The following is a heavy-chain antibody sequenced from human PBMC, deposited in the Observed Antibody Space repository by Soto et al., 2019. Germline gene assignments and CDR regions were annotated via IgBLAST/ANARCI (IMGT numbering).Heavy chain of an antibody. Sequence: QVQLVESGGGVVQPGGSLRLSCAASGFTFSNYPMHWVRQAPGKGLEWVSVISYDESDQYYADSVKGRFTISRDNFKNMLYLQMHSLRPDDTAVYFCARQALWASVVVTTIPCYWDYWGQGTLVTVSS. V-gene: IGHV3-30-3*01. CDR1: GFTFSNYP. J-gene: IGHJ4*02. CDR3: ARQALWASVVVTTIPCYWDY. D-gene: IGHD2-21*02. CDR2: ISYDESDQ.